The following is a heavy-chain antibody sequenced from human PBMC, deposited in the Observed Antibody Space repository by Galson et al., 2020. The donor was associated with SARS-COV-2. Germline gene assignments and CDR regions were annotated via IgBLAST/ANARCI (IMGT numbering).Heavy chain of an antibody. V-gene: IGHV1-18*04. CDR2: ISAYNGNT. CDR1: GYTFTSYG. CDR3: ARDPEDIVLMVYAIVPYFDY. D-gene: IGHD2-8*01. J-gene: IGHJ4*02. Sequence: ASVKVSCKASGYTFTSYGISWVRQAPGQGLEWMGWISAYNGNTNYAQKLQRRVTMTTDTSTSTAYMELRSLRSDDTAVYYCARDPEDIVLMVYAIVPYFDYWGQGTLVTVSS.